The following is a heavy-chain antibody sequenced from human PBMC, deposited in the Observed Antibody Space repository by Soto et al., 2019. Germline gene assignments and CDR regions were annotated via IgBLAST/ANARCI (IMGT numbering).Heavy chain of an antibody. D-gene: IGHD6-13*01. CDR2: IYHSGST. V-gene: IGHV4-4*02. Sequence: QVQLQESGPGLVKPSGTLSLTCAVSGGSISSSNWWSWVRQPPGKGLEWIGEIYHSGSTNYNPSLRSRVTISVDKSKNQFSLKLSSVTAADTAVYYCAKDVTTYSSSWYDYHWGQGTLVTVSS. J-gene: IGHJ5*02. CDR1: GGSISSSNW. CDR3: AKDVTTYSSSWYDYH.